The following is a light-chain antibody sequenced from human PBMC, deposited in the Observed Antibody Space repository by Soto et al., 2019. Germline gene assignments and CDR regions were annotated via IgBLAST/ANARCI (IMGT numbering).Light chain of an antibody. J-gene: IGLJ1*01. CDR2: DVS. Sequence: QSDRNQPASVSGAPGQSITISCTGTSSDVGGYNYVSWYQHHPGKAPKLMIFDVSNRPSGVSNRFSGSKSGNTASLTISGLQPEDEADYYCSSYTTSNTRQIVFGTGTKVTVL. CDR1: SSDVGGYNY. CDR3: SSYTTSNTRQIV. V-gene: IGLV2-14*03.